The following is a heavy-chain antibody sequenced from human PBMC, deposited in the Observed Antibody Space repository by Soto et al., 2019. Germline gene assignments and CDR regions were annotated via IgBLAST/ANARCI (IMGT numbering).Heavy chain of an antibody. Sequence: QLHLVQSGAVVKKPGASVTVSCSASGYPVTAYYMHWVRQAPGRGLEWMGGINPATGAAKYTQTFQGGVTMTGDTSTSTVFMELGGLTSEDTAVFSCARGGGVGVAGSAAFDMWGQGTLVTVSS. CDR3: ARGGGVGVAGSAAFDM. CDR1: GYPVTAYY. D-gene: IGHD3-3*01. J-gene: IGHJ3*02. CDR2: INPATGAA. V-gene: IGHV1-2*02.